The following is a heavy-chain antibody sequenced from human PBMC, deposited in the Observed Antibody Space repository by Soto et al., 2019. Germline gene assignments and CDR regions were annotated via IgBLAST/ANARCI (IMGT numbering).Heavy chain of an antibody. J-gene: IGHJ4*02. V-gene: IGHV3-23*01. CDR1: GFTFSTYT. CDR3: AKGSGSHYDYFDF. D-gene: IGHD1-26*01. CDR2: ITGGSNT. Sequence: GGSLRLSCAASGFTFSTYTMNWFRQAPGKGLEWVSAITGGSNTYYGDSVRGRFTISRDNSKKTLYLQMNSLRVEDTAVYYCAKGSGSHYDYFDFWGRGTLVTVSS.